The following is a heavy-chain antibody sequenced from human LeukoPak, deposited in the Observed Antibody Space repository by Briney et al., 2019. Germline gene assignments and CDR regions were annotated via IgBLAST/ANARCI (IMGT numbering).Heavy chain of an antibody. CDR3: ARGMTGDDGFDY. D-gene: IGHD7-27*01. CDR1: GYTFTGYY. Sequence: ASVKVSCKASGYTFTGYYMHWVRQAPGQGLEWMGWINPNSGGTNYAQKFQGRVTMTRDTSVSTAYMELSRLRSDDTAVYYCARGMTGDDGFDYWGQGTLVTVSS. J-gene: IGHJ4*02. V-gene: IGHV1-2*02. CDR2: INPNSGGT.